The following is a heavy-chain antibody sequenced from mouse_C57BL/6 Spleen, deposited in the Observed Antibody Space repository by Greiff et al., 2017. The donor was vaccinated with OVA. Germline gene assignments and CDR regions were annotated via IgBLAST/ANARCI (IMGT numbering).Heavy chain of an antibody. Sequence: QVQLQQSGPELVKPGASVKISCKASGYAFSSSWMNWVKQRPGTGLEWIGRIYPGDGDTNYNGKFKGKATLTADKSSSTAYMQRSSLTSEDSAVYFCASGDYYDYDDYWGQGTTLTVSS. J-gene: IGHJ2*01. D-gene: IGHD2-4*01. CDR3: ASGDYYDYDDY. CDR1: GYAFSSSW. CDR2: IYPGDGDT. V-gene: IGHV1-82*01.